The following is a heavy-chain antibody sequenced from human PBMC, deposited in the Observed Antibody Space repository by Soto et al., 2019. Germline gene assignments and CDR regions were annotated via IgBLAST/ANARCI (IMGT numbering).Heavy chain of an antibody. J-gene: IGHJ4*02. Sequence: QVQLVQSGAEVKKPGASVKVSCTASGYTFTSYDINWVRQATGQGLEWMGWMNPNSGNTGYAQKFQVRVTMTRNTSISTAYMELSSLRSEDTAVYYCASFSSGWENFDYCGQGTLVTVSS. V-gene: IGHV1-8*01. CDR3: ASFSSGWENFDY. CDR2: MNPNSGNT. D-gene: IGHD6-19*01. CDR1: GYTFTSYD.